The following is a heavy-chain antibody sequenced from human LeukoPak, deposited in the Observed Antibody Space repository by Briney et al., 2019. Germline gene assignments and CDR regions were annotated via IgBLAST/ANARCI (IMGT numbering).Heavy chain of an antibody. V-gene: IGHV3-21*01. CDR2: ISSSSSYI. Sequence: GGSLRLSCAASGFTFSSYSMNWVRQAPGKGLEWVSSISSSSSYIYYADSVKGRFTISRDNAKNTLYLQMNSLRAEDTAVYYCARAPSSYFYYDSGFFDYWGQGTLVTVSS. CDR3: ARAPSSYFYYDSGFFDY. D-gene: IGHD3-16*01. CDR1: GFTFSSYS. J-gene: IGHJ4*02.